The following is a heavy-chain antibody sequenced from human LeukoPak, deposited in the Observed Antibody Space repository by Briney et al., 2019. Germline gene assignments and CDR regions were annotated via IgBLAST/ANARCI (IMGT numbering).Heavy chain of an antibody. CDR1: GFSFSESY. Sequence: GGSLRLSCAASGFSFSESYMSWIRQTPGRGLEWVAYISGSGSSMYYADAVKGRFTISRDNARNSLYLYMSSLRADHTAVFYCARGKRRFDYWGQGTLVTVSS. V-gene: IGHV3-11*01. CDR3: ARGKRRFDY. CDR2: ISGSGSSM. J-gene: IGHJ4*02.